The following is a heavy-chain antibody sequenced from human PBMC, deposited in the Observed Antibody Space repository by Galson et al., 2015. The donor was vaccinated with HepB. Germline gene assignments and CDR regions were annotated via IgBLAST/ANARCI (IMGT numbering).Heavy chain of an antibody. CDR3: ARGANYCSGGSCYRTTNYYYYYYMDV. Sequence: GGSISSGGYSWSWIRQPPGKGLEWIGYIYHSGSTYYNPSLKSRVTISVDRSKNQFSLKLSSVTAADTAVYYCARGANYCSGGSCYRTTNYYYYYYMDVWVKGTTVTVSS. D-gene: IGHD2-15*01. V-gene: IGHV4-30-2*01. J-gene: IGHJ6*03. CDR2: IYHSGST. CDR1: GGSISSGGYS.